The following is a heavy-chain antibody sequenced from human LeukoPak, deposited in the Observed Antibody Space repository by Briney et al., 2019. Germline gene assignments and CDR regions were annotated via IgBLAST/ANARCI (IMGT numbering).Heavy chain of an antibody. CDR2: IWYDGSNK. CDR3: ARDHTGYSYGTDAFDT. CDR1: GFTFSSYG. J-gene: IGHJ3*02. Sequence: GGSLRLSCAASGFTFSSYGMHWVRQAPGKGLEWVAVIWYDGSNKYYADSVKGRFTISRDNSKNTLYLQMNSLRAEDTAVYYCARDHTGYSYGTDAFDTWGQGTMVTVSS. V-gene: IGHV3-33*01. D-gene: IGHD5-18*01.